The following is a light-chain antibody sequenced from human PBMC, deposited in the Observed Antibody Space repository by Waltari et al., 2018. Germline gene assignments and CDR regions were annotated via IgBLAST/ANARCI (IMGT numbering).Light chain of an antibody. Sequence: EIVLPQSPGPATLSPGERVTLSCRASQTVGSSSLAWYQQKPGQAPRLVIYRASRRATGIPDRFSGSGSGTDFSLTISRLEPEDFAVYYCQQHGTLPATFGQGTKVEIK. J-gene: IGKJ1*01. V-gene: IGKV3-20*01. CDR1: QTVGSSS. CDR2: RAS. CDR3: QQHGTLPAT.